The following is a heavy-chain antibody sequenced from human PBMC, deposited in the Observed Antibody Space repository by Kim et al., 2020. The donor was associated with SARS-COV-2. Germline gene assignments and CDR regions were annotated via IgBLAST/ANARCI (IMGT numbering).Heavy chain of an antibody. CDR2: ISNDETYK. V-gene: IGHV3-30*03. CDR3: ARAREKSFDY. J-gene: IGHJ4*02. CDR1: GFSFSSRG. Sequence: GGSLRLSCAASGFSFSSRGIHWVRQAPGKGLEWVAVISNDETYKNYADSVKGRFTISRDNSKNTVVLQMNSLRVEDTAVYYCARAREKSFDYWGQGTLVTVSS.